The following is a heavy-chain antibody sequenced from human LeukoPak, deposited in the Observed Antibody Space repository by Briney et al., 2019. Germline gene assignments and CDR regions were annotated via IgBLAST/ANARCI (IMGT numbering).Heavy chain of an antibody. CDR3: ARDNFGVVTYDAFDI. J-gene: IGHJ3*02. CDR2: IYTSGST. CDR1: GGSISSGSYY. V-gene: IGHV4-61*02. D-gene: IGHD3-3*01. Sequence: PSQTLSLTCTVSGGSISSGSYYWSWIRQPARKGLEWIGRIYTSGSTNYNPSLKSRVTISVDTSKNQFSLKLSSVTAADTAVYYCARDNFGVVTYDAFDIWGQGTMVTVSS.